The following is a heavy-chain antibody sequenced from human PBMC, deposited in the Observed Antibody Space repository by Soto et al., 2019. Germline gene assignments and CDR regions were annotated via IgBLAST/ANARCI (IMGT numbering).Heavy chain of an antibody. CDR3: ARVGGSSSWYYYYYGMDV. Sequence: QVQLVQSGAEVKKPGASVKVSCKASGYTFTSYDINWVRQATGQGLEWMGWMNPNSGNTGYAQKFQGRVTMTRNTSIRTDYMELSSLRSEDTAVYYCARVGGSSSWYYYYYGMDVGGQGTTVSVSS. D-gene: IGHD6-13*01. CDR1: GYTFTSYD. J-gene: IGHJ6*02. V-gene: IGHV1-8*01. CDR2: MNPNSGNT.